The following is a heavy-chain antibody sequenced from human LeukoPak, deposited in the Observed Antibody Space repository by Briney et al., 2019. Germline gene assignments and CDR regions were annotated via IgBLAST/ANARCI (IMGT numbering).Heavy chain of an antibody. CDR3: ARASSGSYSDY. Sequence: PSETLSLTCAVYGGSFSGYYWSWIRQPPGKGLEWIGEINHSGSTNYNPSLKSRVTISVDTSKNQFSLKLSSVTAADTAVYYCARASSGSYSDYWGQGTLVTVSS. CDR1: GGSFSGYY. J-gene: IGHJ4*02. D-gene: IGHD1-26*01. V-gene: IGHV4-34*01. CDR2: INHSGST.